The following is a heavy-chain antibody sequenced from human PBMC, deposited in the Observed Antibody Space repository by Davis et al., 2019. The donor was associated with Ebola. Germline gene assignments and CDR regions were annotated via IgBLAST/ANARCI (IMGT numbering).Heavy chain of an antibody. V-gene: IGHV4-61*01. CDR1: GGSVSSGSYY. CDR3: ARDRTSGCLRCPPGSFDY. J-gene: IGHJ4*02. Sequence: SETLSLTCTVSGGSVSSGSYYWSWIRQPPGKGLEWIGYIYYSGSTNYNPSLKSRVTISVDTSKNQFSLKLSSVTAADTAVYYCARDRTSGCLRCPPGSFDYWGQGTLVTVSS. D-gene: IGHD4-17*01. CDR2: IYYSGST.